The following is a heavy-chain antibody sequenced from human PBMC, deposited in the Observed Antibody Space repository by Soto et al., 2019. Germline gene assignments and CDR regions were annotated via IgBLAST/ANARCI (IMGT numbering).Heavy chain of an antibody. CDR2: IYSGGST. V-gene: IGHV3-53*01. CDR3: HGYGY. CDR1: GFSVTANY. D-gene: IGHD5-12*01. J-gene: IGHJ4*02. Sequence: EVQVVESGGGLIQPGGSLRLSCEVSGFSVTANYMSWVRQAPGKGLEWVSVIYSGGSTYYIDSVKGRFSISRDISKNTLYLQMNSVRAEDTAVYYRHGYGYWGQGTLVTVSS.